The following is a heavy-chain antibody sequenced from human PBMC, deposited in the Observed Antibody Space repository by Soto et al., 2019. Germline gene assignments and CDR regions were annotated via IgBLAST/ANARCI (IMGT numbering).Heavy chain of an antibody. V-gene: IGHV1-8*01. Sequence: QVQLVQSGAEVKKPGASVKVSCKASGDTFTSYDINWVRQATGQGLEWMGRMNPSTGNTDYARKFQGRGTMTRNTSINTAYMELSSLRFEDTAVYYCARGGYCSDGDCLYYFDSWGQGTLVSVSS. D-gene: IGHD2-15*01. CDR3: ARGGYCSDGDCLYYFDS. J-gene: IGHJ4*02. CDR2: MNPSTGNT. CDR1: GDTFTSYD.